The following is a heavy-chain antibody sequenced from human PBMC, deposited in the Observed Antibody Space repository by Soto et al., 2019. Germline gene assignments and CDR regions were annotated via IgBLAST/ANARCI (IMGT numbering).Heavy chain of an antibody. V-gene: IGHV1-2*02. Sequence: ASVKVSCKASGYTFTGYYMHWVRQAPGQGLEWMGWINPNSGGTNYAQKFQGRVTMTRDTSISTAYMELSRLRSDDTAVYYCASRYSRYESYYGMDLWGQGTTVTVSS. CDR1: GYTFTGYY. CDR3: ASRYSRYESYYGMDL. D-gene: IGHD5-12*01. CDR2: INPNSGGT. J-gene: IGHJ6*02.